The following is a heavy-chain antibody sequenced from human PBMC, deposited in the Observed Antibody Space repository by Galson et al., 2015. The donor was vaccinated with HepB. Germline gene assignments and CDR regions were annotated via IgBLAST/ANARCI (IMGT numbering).Heavy chain of an antibody. CDR2: ITPILGIA. Sequence: SVKVSCKASGGTFSSYTISWVRQAPGQGLEWMGRITPILGIANYAQKFQGRVTITADKSTSTAYMELSSLRSEDTAVYYCARVDTAMGTVSNFDYWGQGTLVTVSS. CDR1: GGTFSSYT. J-gene: IGHJ4*02. CDR3: ARVDTAMGTVSNFDY. D-gene: IGHD5-18*01. V-gene: IGHV1-69*02.